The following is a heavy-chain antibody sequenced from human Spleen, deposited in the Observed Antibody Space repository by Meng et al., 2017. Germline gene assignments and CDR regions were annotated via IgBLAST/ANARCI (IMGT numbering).Heavy chain of an antibody. J-gene: IGHJ4*02. Sequence: GGSLRLSCEVSGFPLVNFWMSWVRQAPGKGLEWVSVIYSGGNTYYADSVKGRFTISRDSAQNSLYLQMNSLRDEDTAVYYCATDRQGVGAPGYWGQGTLVTVSS. CDR1: GFPLVNFW. D-gene: IGHD1-26*01. CDR2: IYSGGNT. CDR3: ATDRQGVGAPGY. V-gene: IGHV3-66*01.